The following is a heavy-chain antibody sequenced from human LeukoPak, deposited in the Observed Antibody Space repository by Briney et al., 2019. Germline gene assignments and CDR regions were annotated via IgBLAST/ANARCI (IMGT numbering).Heavy chain of an antibody. CDR2: ISSSSRYI. CDR1: GFTFISYS. Sequence: GGSLRLSCAASGFTFISYSMTWVRQAPGKGLEWVSSISSSSRYIYYADSMKGRFTISRDNAKNSLFLQMNSLRAEDTAVYYCASAWSGQAGLDYWGQGTLVTVSS. J-gene: IGHJ4*02. D-gene: IGHD3-3*01. V-gene: IGHV3-21*01. CDR3: ASAWSGQAGLDY.